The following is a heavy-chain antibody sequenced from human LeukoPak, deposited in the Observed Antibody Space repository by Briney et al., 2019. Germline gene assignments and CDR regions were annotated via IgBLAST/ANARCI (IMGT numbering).Heavy chain of an antibody. CDR3: ARGRLGSRITMVRGFDP. CDR1: GGSFSGYY. J-gene: IGHJ5*02. CDR2: INHSGST. D-gene: IGHD3-10*01. Sequence: SETLSLTCAVYGGSFSGYYWSWIRQPPGKGLEWIGGINHSGSTNYNPSLKSRVTISVDTSKNQFSLKLSSVTAADTAVYYCARGRLGSRITMVRGFDPWGQGTLVTVSS. V-gene: IGHV4-34*01.